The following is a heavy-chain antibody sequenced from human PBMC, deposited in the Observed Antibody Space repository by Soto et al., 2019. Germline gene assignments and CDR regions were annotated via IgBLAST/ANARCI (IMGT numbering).Heavy chain of an antibody. V-gene: IGHV4-59*01. CDR2: IYYSGST. CDR3: ARAYCSGGSCYPDVFDV. Sequence: SETLSLTCTVSGGSISSYYWSWIRQPPGKGLEWIGYIYYSGSTNYNPSLKSRVTISVDTSKNQFSLKLSSVTAADTAVYYCARAYCSGGSCYPDVFDVWGQGTMVTVSS. CDR1: GGSISSYY. D-gene: IGHD2-15*01. J-gene: IGHJ3*01.